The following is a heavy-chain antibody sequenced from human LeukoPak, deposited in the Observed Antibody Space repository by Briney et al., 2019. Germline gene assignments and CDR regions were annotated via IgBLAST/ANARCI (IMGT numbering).Heavy chain of an antibody. V-gene: IGHV1-46*01. CDR1: GSTFTSYY. D-gene: IGHD1-26*01. CDR3: ARDGGGSYSRGYFDY. CDR2: INPSGGST. J-gene: IGHJ4*02. Sequence: ASVKVSCKASGSTFTSYYMHWVRQAPGQGLEWMGIINPSGGSTSYAQKFQGRVTMTRDTSTSTVYMELSSLRSEDTAVYYCARDGGGSYSRGYFDYWGQGTLVTVSS.